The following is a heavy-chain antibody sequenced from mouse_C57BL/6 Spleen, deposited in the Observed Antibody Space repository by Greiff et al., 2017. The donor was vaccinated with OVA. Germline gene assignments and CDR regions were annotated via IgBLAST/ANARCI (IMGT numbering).Heavy chain of an antibody. J-gene: IGHJ3*01. D-gene: IGHD2-2*01. V-gene: IGHV1-82*01. CDR3: ARSADGYGGSWFAY. CDR2: IYPGDGDT. Sequence: VQLQESGPELVKPGASVKISCKASGYAFSSSWMNWVKQRPGKGLEWIGRIYPGDGDTNYNGKFKGKATLTADKSSSTAYMQLSSLTSEDSAVYFCARSADGYGGSWFAYWGQGTLVTVSA. CDR1: GYAFSSSW.